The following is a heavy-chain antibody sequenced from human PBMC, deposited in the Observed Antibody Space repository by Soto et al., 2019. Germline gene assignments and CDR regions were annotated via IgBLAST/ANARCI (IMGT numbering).Heavy chain of an antibody. J-gene: IGHJ4*02. CDR2: IKTDGSST. CDR1: GFTFSDYW. D-gene: IGHD5-18*01. V-gene: IGHV3-74*01. Sequence: EVQLAESGGGLVQPGGSLRLSCAASGFTFSDYWIHWVRQAPGKGLVWVSRIKTDGSSTDYADSVKGRFTISRDNAKNTLYLQMNSLSAEDTAVYYCAKREGNTYGLFHWGQGTLVTVSS. CDR3: AKREGNTYGLFH.